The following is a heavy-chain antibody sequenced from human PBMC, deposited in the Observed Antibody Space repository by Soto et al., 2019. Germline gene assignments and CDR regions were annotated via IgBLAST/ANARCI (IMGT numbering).Heavy chain of an antibody. V-gene: IGHV1-18*01. J-gene: IGHJ6*02. CDR2: ISAYNGNT. D-gene: IGHD3-10*01. CDR3: ARDGWFGELLSYYYYYGMDV. CDR1: GYTFTSYG. Sequence: ASVKVSCKASGYTFTSYGISWVRQAPGQGLEWMGWISAYNGNTNYAQKLQGRVTMTTDTSTSTAYMELRSLRSDDTAVYYCARDGWFGELLSYYYYYGMDVWGQGTTVTVSS.